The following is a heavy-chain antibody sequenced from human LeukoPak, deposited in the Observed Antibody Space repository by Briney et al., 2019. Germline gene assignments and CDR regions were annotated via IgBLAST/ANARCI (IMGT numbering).Heavy chain of an antibody. D-gene: IGHD4-17*01. CDR3: ARRVRYGDYSPPVAFDI. J-gene: IGHJ3*02. V-gene: IGHV1-8*01. CDR1: GYTFTSYD. CDR2: MNPNSGNT. Sequence: ASVKVSCKASGYTFTSYDINWVRQATGQGLEWMGWMNPNSGNTGYAQKFQGRVTMTRNTSISTAYMELSSLRSEDTAVYYCARRVRYGDYSPPVAFDIWGQGTMVTVSS.